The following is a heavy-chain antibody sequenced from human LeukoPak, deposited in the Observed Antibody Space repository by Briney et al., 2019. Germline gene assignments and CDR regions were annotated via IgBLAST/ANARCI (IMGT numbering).Heavy chain of an antibody. V-gene: IGHV3-30*04. CDR1: GFTFSSYA. CDR3: AREVERFGEFDY. CDR2: ISYDGSNK. D-gene: IGHD3-10*01. Sequence: GGSLRLSCAASGFTFSSYAMHWVRQAPGKGLEWVAVISYDGSNKYYADSVKGRFTISRDNSKNTLYLQMNCLRAEDTAVYYCAREVERFGEFDYWGQGTLVTVSS. J-gene: IGHJ4*02.